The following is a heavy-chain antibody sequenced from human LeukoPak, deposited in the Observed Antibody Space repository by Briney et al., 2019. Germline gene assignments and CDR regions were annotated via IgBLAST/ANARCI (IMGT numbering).Heavy chain of an antibody. D-gene: IGHD7-27*01. V-gene: IGHV4-59*08. CDR3: ARHRLGVWNWFDP. J-gene: IGHJ5*02. CDR2: TYYTGTT. Sequence: SETLSLTRTVSGGSISSYYGSWIRQPPGKGLQWIGYTYYTGTTNYNPSLKSRVTISVDTSKNQFSLKLNSVTAADTAVYYCARHRLGVWNWFDPWGQGTLVTVSS. CDR1: GGSISSYY.